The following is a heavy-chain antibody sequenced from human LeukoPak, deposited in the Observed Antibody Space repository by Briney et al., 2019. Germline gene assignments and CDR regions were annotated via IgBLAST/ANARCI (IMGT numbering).Heavy chain of an antibody. CDR2: ISGSGGST. Sequence: GGSLRLSCAASGFTFSSYAMSWVRQAPGKGREWVSAISGSGGSTYYADSVKGRFTISRDNSKNTLYLQMNSLRAEDTAVYYCAKDGEQWLVLDYFDYWGQGTLVTVSS. D-gene: IGHD6-19*01. CDR1: GFTFSSYA. J-gene: IGHJ4*02. V-gene: IGHV3-23*01. CDR3: AKDGEQWLVLDYFDY.